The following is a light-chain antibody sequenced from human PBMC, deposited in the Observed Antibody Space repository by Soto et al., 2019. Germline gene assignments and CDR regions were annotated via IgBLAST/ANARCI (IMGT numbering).Light chain of an antibody. CDR3: QQLTNFRFT. CDR1: RGIGNA. J-gene: IGKJ2*01. Sequence: DIQMTQSPSSLSASVGDRVTITCRPSRGIGNALAWYQQKPGTVPKLLIHSASTLQSGVPSRFSGSGSGTDFTLTISSLQPEDVATYYCQQLTNFRFTFGQGTKLDIK. CDR2: SAS. V-gene: IGKV1-27*01.